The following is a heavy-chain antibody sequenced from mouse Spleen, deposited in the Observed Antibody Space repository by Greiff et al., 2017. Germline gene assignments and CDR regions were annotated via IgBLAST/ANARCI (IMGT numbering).Heavy chain of an antibody. Sequence: QVQLKESGPELVKPGASVKMSCKASGYTFTSYYIHWVKQRPGQGLEWIGWIYPGDGSTKYNEKFKGKTTLTADKSSSTAYMLLSSLTSEDSAIYFCARYRSYVDAMDYWGQGTSVTVSS. D-gene: IGHD1-1*01. CDR2: IYPGDGST. V-gene: IGHV1S56*01. CDR3: ARYRSYVDAMDY. J-gene: IGHJ4*01. CDR1: GYTFTSYY.